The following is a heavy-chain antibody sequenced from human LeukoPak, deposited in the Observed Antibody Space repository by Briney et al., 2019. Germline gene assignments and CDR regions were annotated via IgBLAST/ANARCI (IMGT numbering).Heavy chain of an antibody. V-gene: IGHV4-59*12. CDR3: ARFGSYFEY. Sequence: SETLSLTCTVSGGSINNDYWSWIRHPPGKGLEWIGHIYYSGSNKNNPSLKSRATMTVDTSKNQFSLKLTSVTAADTAMYFCARFGSYFEYWGQGILVTVSS. CDR2: IYYSGSN. CDR1: GGSINNDY. J-gene: IGHJ4*02. D-gene: IGHD3-10*01.